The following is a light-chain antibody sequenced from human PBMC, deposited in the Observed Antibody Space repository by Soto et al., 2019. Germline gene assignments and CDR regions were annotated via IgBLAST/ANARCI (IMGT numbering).Light chain of an antibody. V-gene: IGLV1-40*01. CDR3: QSYDRTLSGFV. CDR2: GNN. J-gene: IGLJ1*01. CDR1: SSNTGAGYD. Sequence: QSVLTQPPSVSGAPGQRVTISCTGSSSNTGAGYDVHWYKQFPGTAPKLLIYGNNNRPSGVPDRFSGSKSGTSASLAITGLQVEDEANYYCQSYDRTLSGFVFGTGTKVTV.